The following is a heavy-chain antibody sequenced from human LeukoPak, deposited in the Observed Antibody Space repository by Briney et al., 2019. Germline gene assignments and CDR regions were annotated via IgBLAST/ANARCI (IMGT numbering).Heavy chain of an antibody. CDR3: ASCIAAAAPSDY. Sequence: SETLSLTCAVYGGSFSGYYWSWIRQPPGKGLEWIGEINHSGSTNYNPSLKSRVTISVDTSKNQFSLKLSSVTAADTAVYYCASCIAAAAPSDYWGQGTLVTVSS. J-gene: IGHJ4*02. CDR1: GGSFSGYY. V-gene: IGHV4-34*01. D-gene: IGHD6-13*01. CDR2: INHSGST.